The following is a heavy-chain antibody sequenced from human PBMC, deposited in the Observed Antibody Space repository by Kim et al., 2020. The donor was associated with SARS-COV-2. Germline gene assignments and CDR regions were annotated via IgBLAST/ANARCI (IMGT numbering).Heavy chain of an antibody. CDR1: GFTFSNAW. CDR2: IKSKTDGGTT. Sequence: GGSLRLSCAASGFTFSNAWMSWVRQAPGKVLEWVGRIKSKTDGGTTDYAAPVKGRFTISRDDSKNTLYLQMNSLKTEDTAVYYCTTIYGSFYYFDYWGQGALVAVSA. D-gene: IGHD6-6*01. CDR3: TTIYGSFYYFDY. J-gene: IGHJ4*02. V-gene: IGHV3-15*01.